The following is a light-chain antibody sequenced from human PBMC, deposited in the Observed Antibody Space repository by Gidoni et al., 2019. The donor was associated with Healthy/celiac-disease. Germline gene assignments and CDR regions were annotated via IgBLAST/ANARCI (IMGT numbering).Light chain of an antibody. CDR3: SSYTSSSTYV. V-gene: IGLV2-14*01. Sequence: QSALTQPASVSGSPGQSITISCTGTSSDVGGYNYVSWYQQHPGKAPKLMIYDVSNSSGVSIRFSGSKSGNTASLTISGLQAEDEADYYCSSYTSSSTYVFGTGTKVTVL. CDR2: DVS. CDR1: SSDVGGYNY. J-gene: IGLJ1*01.